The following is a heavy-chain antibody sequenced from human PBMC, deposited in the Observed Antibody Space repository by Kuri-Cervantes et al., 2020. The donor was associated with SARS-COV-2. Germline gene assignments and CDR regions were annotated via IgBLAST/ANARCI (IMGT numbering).Heavy chain of an antibody. CDR1: GFTFSSYA. CDR2: ISYDGSNK. CDR3: AGELLLYFDY. Sequence: SCAASGFTFSSYAMHWVRQAPGKGLEWVAVISYDGSNKYYADSVKGRFTISRDNSKNTLYLQMNSLRAEDTAVYYCAGELLLYFDYWGQGTLVTVSS. D-gene: IGHD3-10*01. V-gene: IGHV3-30-3*01. J-gene: IGHJ4*02.